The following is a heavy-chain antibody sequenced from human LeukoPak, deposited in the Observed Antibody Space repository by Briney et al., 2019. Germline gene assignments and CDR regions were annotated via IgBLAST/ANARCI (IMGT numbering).Heavy chain of an antibody. Sequence: SETLSLTCTVSGVSINSSSYYWRWIRQPPGKGLECIGSIYYSGSTYYNPSLKSRVTISVDTSKNQFSLKLSSVTAADTAVYYCARPRITIFGVSPWFDPWGQGTLVTVSS. V-gene: IGHV4-39*01. CDR1: GVSINSSSYY. D-gene: IGHD3-3*01. CDR2: IYYSGST. J-gene: IGHJ5*02. CDR3: ARPRITIFGVSPWFDP.